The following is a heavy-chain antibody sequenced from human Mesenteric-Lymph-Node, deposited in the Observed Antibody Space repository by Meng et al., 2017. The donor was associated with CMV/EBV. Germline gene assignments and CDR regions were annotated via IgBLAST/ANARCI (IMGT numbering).Heavy chain of an antibody. CDR2: VNPNYGGA. V-gene: IGHV1-2*02. J-gene: IGHJ4*02. CDR3: ATITGTTLFDY. CDR1: GYTFTGYY. Sequence: ASVKVSCKASGYTFTGYYMHWVRQAPGQGLEWMGWVNPNYGGADYAQKLQGRVTMTTDTSTSTAYMELRSLRSDDTAVYYCATITGTTLFDYWGQGTLVTVSS. D-gene: IGHD1-7*01.